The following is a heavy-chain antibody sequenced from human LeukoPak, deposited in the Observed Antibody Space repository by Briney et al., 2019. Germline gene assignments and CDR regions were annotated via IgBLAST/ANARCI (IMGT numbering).Heavy chain of an antibody. CDR2: INPNSGGT. Sequence: ASVKVSCKASGGTFSSYAISWVRQAPGQGLEWMGRINPNSGGTNYAQKFQGRVTVTRDTSISTAYMELSRLRSDDTAVYYCARDDTEVSFDYWGQGTLVTVSS. CDR1: GGTFSSYA. J-gene: IGHJ4*02. CDR3: ARDDTEVSFDY. V-gene: IGHV1-2*06.